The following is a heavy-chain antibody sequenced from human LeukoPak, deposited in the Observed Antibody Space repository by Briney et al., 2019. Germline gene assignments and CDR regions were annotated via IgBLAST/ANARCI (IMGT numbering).Heavy chain of an antibody. V-gene: IGHV3-11*01. J-gene: IGHJ4*02. D-gene: IGHD2-8*01. Sequence: GGSLRLSCAASGFTFSDFYMSWLRQTPGKGLEWVSYISTTGTTVDYADSVKGRFTISRDNAKGSLYLQMNNLGADDTAVYYCAKGHTYGMIWGQGTLVTVSS. CDR3: AKGHTYGMI. CDR2: ISTTGTTV. CDR1: GFTFSDFY.